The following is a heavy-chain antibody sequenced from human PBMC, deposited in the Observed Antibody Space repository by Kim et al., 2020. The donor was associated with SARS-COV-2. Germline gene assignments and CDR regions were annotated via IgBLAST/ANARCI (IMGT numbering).Heavy chain of an antibody. J-gene: IGHJ4*02. CDR2: IYYSGRT. V-gene: IGHV4-39*01. Sequence: SETLSLTCSVSGGSISSNSYYWGWIRQPPGKGLEWIGSIYYSGRTYYNPSPKSRVTISVDTSKNQFSLKLSSVTAADTAVYYCATRYSSRWYYFDQWGQGTLDAVYS. CDR1: GGSISSNSYY. D-gene: IGHD6-13*01. CDR3: ATRYSSRWYYFDQ.